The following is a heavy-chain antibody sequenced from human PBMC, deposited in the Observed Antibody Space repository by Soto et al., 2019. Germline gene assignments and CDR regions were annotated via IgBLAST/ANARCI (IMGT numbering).Heavy chain of an antibody. CDR2: IKQDGSEK. D-gene: IGHD6-13*01. CDR3: ARAKGSSSWLDYYYGMDV. CDR1: GFTFSSYW. V-gene: IGHV3-7*01. Sequence: GGSLRLSCAASGFTFSSYWMSWVRQAPGKGLEWVANIKQDGSEKYYVDSVRGRFTISRDNAKNSLYLQMNSLRAEDTAVYYCARAKGSSSWLDYYYGMDVWGQGTTVTVSS. J-gene: IGHJ6*02.